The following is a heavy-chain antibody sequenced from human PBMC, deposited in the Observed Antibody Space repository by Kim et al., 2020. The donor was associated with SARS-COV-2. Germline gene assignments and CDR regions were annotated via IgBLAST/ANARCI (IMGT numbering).Heavy chain of an antibody. CDR3: AREYSSGGYYVFDY. CDR2: IYWNDDK. V-gene: IGHV2-5*01. J-gene: IGHJ4*02. Sequence: PGKGLEWLALIYWNDDKLYSPSLKTGLTITKDASKNQVVLTMPNVDPVDTATYYCAREYSSGGYYVFDYWGQGTLVTVSS. D-gene: IGHD3-22*01.